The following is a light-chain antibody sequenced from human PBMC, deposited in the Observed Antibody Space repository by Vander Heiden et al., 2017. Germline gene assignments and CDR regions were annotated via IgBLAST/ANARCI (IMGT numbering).Light chain of an antibody. CDR3: CSYAGSNVV. CDR1: SSAVGGYNY. V-gene: IGLV2-11*01. J-gene: IGLJ2*01. Sequence: QSALTQPRSVSGSPGQSVTISCTGTSSAVGGYNYVSWYQQHPGKAPKLMIYDVSKRPSGVPYRFSGSKSGNTASLTISGLQAEDEADYYCCSYAGSNVVFGGGTKLTVL. CDR2: DVS.